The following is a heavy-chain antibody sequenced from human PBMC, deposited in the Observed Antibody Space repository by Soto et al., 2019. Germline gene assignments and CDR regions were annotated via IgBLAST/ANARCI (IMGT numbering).Heavy chain of an antibody. J-gene: IGHJ4*02. CDR3: ARVGANPSDY. CDR2: IDHDGST. Sequence: SETLSLTCAVYGASFSGYSWSWIRQPPGKGLEWIGDIDHDGSTSYNSSLNSRVTISIDTSKNQFSLNLNSVSAADTAVYYCARVGANPSDYWGPGTLVTVSS. V-gene: IGHV4-34*01. D-gene: IGHD1-26*01. CDR1: GASFSGYS.